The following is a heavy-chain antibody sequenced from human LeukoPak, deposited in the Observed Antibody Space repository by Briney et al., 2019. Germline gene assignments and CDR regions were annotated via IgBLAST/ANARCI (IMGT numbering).Heavy chain of an antibody. Sequence: ASVKVSCKASGYTFTGYYMHWVRQAPGRGLEWMGWINPNSGGTNYAQKFQGRVTMTRDTSISTAYMELSRLRSDDTAVYYCARVPGYCSGGSCHFDYWGQGTLVTVSS. CDR3: ARVPGYCSGGSCHFDY. V-gene: IGHV1-2*02. CDR2: INPNSGGT. D-gene: IGHD2-15*01. J-gene: IGHJ4*02. CDR1: GYTFTGYY.